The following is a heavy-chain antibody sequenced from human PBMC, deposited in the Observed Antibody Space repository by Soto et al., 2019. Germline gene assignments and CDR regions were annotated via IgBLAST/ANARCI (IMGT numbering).Heavy chain of an antibody. J-gene: IGHJ4*02. Sequence: ASVKVSCKASEYTFTSYDLNWVRQVTGQGLEWMGWLDPNSGNTDYAQKFQGRVNMTRNTSINTAFMELSSLTSEDTAVYYCARGRGKITRVRRFDWWGQGTLVTVSS. D-gene: IGHD3-10*01. CDR2: LDPNSGNT. CDR1: EYTFTSYD. V-gene: IGHV1-8*01. CDR3: ARGRGKITRVRRFDW.